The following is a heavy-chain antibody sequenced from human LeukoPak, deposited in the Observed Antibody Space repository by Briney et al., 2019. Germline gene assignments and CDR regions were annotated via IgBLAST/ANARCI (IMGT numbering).Heavy chain of an antibody. Sequence: PSETLSLTCTVSGGSISSYYWSWIRQPPGKGLEWIGHIYYSESTNYKPSLKSRVTISVDTSKNQFSLKLSSVTAADTAVYYCARGPRFGELLWHWFDPWGQGTLVTVSS. CDR1: GGSISSYY. CDR3: ARGPRFGELLWHWFDP. CDR2: IYYSEST. J-gene: IGHJ5*02. D-gene: IGHD3-10*01. V-gene: IGHV4-59*08.